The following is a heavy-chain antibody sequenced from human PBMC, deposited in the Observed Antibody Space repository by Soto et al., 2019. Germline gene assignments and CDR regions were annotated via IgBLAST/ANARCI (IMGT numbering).Heavy chain of an antibody. J-gene: IGHJ4*02. CDR3: ASRSSGWYFEY. CDR2: ISYDGSNK. Sequence: PGGSLRLSCAASGFTFSSYGMHWVRQAPGKGLEWVAVISYDGSNKYYADSVKGRFTISRDNSKNTLYLQMNSLRAEDTAVYYCASRSSGWYFEYWGQGTLVTVSS. CDR1: GFTFSSYG. D-gene: IGHD6-19*01. V-gene: IGHV3-30*03.